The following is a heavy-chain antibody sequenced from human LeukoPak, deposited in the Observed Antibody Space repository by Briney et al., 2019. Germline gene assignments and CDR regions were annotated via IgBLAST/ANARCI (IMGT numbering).Heavy chain of an antibody. CDR3: ARNDSSGYDY. CDR2: ISAYNGYA. CDR1: GYTFTNYG. J-gene: IGHJ4*02. D-gene: IGHD3-22*01. V-gene: IGHV1-18*01. Sequence: GASVKVSCKASGYTFTNYGISWVRQAPGQGLDWMGWISAYNGYAKYAQNVQGSVNMTTDTSTRTVYMELRSLRSDDTAVYYCARNDSSGYDYWGQGTLVTVSS.